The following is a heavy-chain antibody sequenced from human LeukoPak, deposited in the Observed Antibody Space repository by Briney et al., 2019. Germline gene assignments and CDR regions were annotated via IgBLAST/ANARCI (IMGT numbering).Heavy chain of an antibody. J-gene: IGHJ4*02. D-gene: IGHD6-19*01. CDR2: ISGSGGST. Sequence: GGSLRLSCAASGFTFSSYAMSWVRQAPGKGLEWVSAISGSGGSTYYADSVKGRLTISRDNSKNTLYLQMNSLRAEDTAVYYCAKDRTSSGWSYYFDYWGQGTLVTVSS. CDR1: GFTFSSYA. CDR3: AKDRTSSGWSYYFDY. V-gene: IGHV3-23*01.